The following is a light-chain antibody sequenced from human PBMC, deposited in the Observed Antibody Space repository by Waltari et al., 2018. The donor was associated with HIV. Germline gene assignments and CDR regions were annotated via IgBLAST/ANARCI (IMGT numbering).Light chain of an antibody. Sequence: QSVLTQPPSVSGAPGQRVTISCTGSRSNIGAGYDVHWYQQFPGSAPKLLINGNVNRPSGVPDRFSDSKSGTSASLAITGLQAEDEADYYCQSYDSSLSGSVFGGGTKLTVL. CDR1: RSNIGAGYD. CDR3: QSYDSSLSGSV. J-gene: IGLJ3*02. CDR2: GNV. V-gene: IGLV1-40*01.